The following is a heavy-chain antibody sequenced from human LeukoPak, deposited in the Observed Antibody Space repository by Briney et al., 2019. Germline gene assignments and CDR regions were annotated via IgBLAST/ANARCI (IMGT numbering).Heavy chain of an antibody. CDR2: ISYDGSRK. J-gene: IGHJ4*02. CDR3: ARVHPEVVTFDS. D-gene: IGHD3-22*01. CDR1: GFTFSSYA. V-gene: IGHV3-30*01. Sequence: GRSLRLSCAASGFTFSSYAMHWVRQAPDKGLEWVAVISYDGSRKYYADSVKGRFTISRDNSKNTLYLQMNSLRAEDTAVFYCARVHPEVVTFDSWGPGNLVTVSS.